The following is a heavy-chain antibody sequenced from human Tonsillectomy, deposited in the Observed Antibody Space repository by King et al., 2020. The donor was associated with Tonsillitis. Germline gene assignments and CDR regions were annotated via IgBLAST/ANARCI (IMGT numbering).Heavy chain of an antibody. D-gene: IGHD5-18*01. CDR3: AKDRGDVDPGSYGMDV. J-gene: IGHJ6*02. CDR1: GFTFSSYG. V-gene: IGHV3-30*18. Sequence: VQLVESWGGVVQPGGSLRLSCAASGFTFSSYGMHWVRQAPGKGLEWVAVISYDGSNKYYADSVKGRFTISRDNSKNTLYLQMNSLRAEDTAVYYCAKDRGDVDPGSYGMDVWGQGTTVTVSS. CDR2: ISYDGSNK.